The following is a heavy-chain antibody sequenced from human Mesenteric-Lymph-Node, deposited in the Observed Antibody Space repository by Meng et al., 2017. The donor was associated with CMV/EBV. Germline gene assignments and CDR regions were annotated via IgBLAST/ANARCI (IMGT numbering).Heavy chain of an antibody. J-gene: IGHJ4*02. CDR2: IYYSGST. Sequence: SETLSLTCTVSGGSISSSSYYWGWIRQPPGKGLEWIGSIYYSGSTYYNPSLKSRVTISVDTSKNQFSLKLSSVTAADTAVYYCARGALRYFGSWGQGTLVTVSS. CDR3: ARGALRYFGS. CDR1: GGSISSSSYY. D-gene: IGHD3-9*01. V-gene: IGHV4-39*01.